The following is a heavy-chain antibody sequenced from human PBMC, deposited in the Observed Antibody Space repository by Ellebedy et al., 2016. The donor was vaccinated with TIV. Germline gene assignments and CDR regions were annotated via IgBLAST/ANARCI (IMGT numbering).Heavy chain of an antibody. V-gene: IGHV3-21*01. CDR2: ISSTSSYI. CDR1: GFTFSSYS. CDR3: ARDFQLLY. J-gene: IGHJ4*02. D-gene: IGHD2-2*01. Sequence: GGSLRHSXAASGFTFSSYSMSWVRQAPGKGLEWVSSISSTSSYIYYSDSVKGRFTISRDNAKNSLYLQMNSLRAEDTAVYYCARDFQLLYWGQGTLVTVSS.